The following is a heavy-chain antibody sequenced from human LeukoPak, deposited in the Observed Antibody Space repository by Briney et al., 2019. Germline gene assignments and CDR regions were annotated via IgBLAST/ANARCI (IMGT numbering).Heavy chain of an antibody. V-gene: IGHV1-8*01. Sequence: SVKVSCKASGYTFTSYDINWVRQATGQGLEWMGWMNPNSGNTGYAQKFQGRVTMTRNTSISTAYMELSSLRSEDTAVYYCARARLRQNWFDPWGQGTLVTVSS. D-gene: IGHD4-17*01. CDR2: MNPNSGNT. CDR3: ARARLRQNWFDP. CDR1: GYTFTSYD. J-gene: IGHJ5*02.